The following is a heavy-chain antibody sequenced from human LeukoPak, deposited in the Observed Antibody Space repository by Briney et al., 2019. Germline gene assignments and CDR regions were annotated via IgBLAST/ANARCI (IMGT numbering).Heavy chain of an antibody. CDR1: GYTFTSYG. CDR2: ISAYNGNT. J-gene: IGHJ4*02. CDR3: ARVWSLYYDSSGSGGFDY. Sequence: ASVKVSCKASGYTFTSYGISWVRQAPGQGLEWMEWISAYNGNTNYAQKLQGRVTMTTDTSTSTAYMELRSLRSDDTAVYYCARVWSLYYDSSGSGGFDYWGQGTLVTVSS. V-gene: IGHV1-18*01. D-gene: IGHD3-22*01.